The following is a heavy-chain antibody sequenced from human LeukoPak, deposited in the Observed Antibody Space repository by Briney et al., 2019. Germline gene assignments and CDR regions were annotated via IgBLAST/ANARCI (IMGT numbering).Heavy chain of an antibody. V-gene: IGHV4-4*07. D-gene: IGHD3-10*01. CDR1: GGSISGYT. Sequence: SETLSLTCTVSGGSISGYTWSWIRQPAGKGLEWIGRIYASGSTNYNPSLQGRVTMSVDTSRGQFFLMVHSVTAADTAVYYCARGIKPGLGEAPAYWGQGTLVTVSS. CDR2: IYASGST. J-gene: IGHJ4*02. CDR3: ARGIKPGLGEAPAY.